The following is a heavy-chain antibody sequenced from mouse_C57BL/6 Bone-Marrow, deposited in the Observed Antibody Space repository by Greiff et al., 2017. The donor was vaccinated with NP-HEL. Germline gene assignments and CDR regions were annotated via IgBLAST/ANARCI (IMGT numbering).Heavy chain of an antibody. CDR2: IDPSDSYT. V-gene: IGHV1-50*01. CDR3: AGIMDY. J-gene: IGHJ4*01. Sequence: VQLQQPGAELVKPGASVKLSCKASGYTFTSYWMQWVKQRPGQGLEWIGEIDPSDSYTNYNQKFKGKATLTVDTSSSTAYMQLSSLTSEDSAVYYCAGIMDYWGQGTSVTVSS. CDR1: GYTFTSYW.